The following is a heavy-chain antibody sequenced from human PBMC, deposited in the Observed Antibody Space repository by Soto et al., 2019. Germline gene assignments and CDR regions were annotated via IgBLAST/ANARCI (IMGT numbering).Heavy chain of an antibody. J-gene: IGHJ3*02. V-gene: IGHV3-66*01. CDR1: GFTVTEIY. CDR3: VREPRDCSGGSCSIMGDAFDI. Sequence: EVQLVESGGGLVQPGGSLRLSCVASGFTVTEIYMNWVRQAPGKGLEWVSVIYNEFTDYADSVRGRFSISTDSSKNALYVQMNSLRAEVSAVYYCVREPRDCSGGSCSIMGDAFDIWGQGTMVTVSS. D-gene: IGHD2-15*01. CDR2: IYNEFT.